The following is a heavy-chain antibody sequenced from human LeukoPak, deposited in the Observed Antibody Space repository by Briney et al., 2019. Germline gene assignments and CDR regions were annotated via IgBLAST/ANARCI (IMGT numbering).Heavy chain of an antibody. CDR3: AKEFGYCSGGSCYSVGYFDF. V-gene: IGHV3-23*01. Sequence: PGGSLRLSCTASGFTFSSYVMSWVRQAPGKGLEWFSAISASGGSTYYADSVKGRFTISRDNSKNTLYLQMNSLRAEDTAVYYCAKEFGYCSGGSCYSVGYFDFWGQGTLVTVSS. J-gene: IGHJ4*02. D-gene: IGHD2-15*01. CDR1: GFTFSSYV. CDR2: ISASGGST.